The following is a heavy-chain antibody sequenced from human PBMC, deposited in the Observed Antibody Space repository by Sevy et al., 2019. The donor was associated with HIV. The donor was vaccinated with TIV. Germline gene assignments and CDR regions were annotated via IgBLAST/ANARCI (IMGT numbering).Heavy chain of an antibody. Sequence: GVSLRLSCAASGFTFTSYSMTWFRQAPGRGLEWVSSISKHSNYIYYASSVEGRFTISRDNAQDSLYLQMTSLRAEDTGLYYCARSTYYYASGTFRESDFWGQGTLVTVSS. D-gene: IGHD3-10*01. V-gene: IGHV3-21*01. CDR3: ARSTYYYASGTFRESDF. CDR2: ISKHSNYI. CDR1: GFTFTSYS. J-gene: IGHJ4*02.